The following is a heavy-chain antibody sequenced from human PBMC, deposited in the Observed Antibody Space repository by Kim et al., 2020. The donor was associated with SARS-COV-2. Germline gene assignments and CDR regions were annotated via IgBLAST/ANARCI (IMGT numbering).Heavy chain of an antibody. CDR2: INTDTGNP. D-gene: IGHD3-16*02. Sequence: ASVKVSCKASGYTFTNYAISWVRQAPGQGLAWMEWINTDTGNPTYAQAFTGRFVFSVDTSVSTTYLQISSLKAEDTALYYCARVIWGSYRYTDSWGQGTLVSVS. CDR1: GYTFTNYA. V-gene: IGHV7-4-1*02. CDR3: ARVIWGSYRYTDS. J-gene: IGHJ4*02.